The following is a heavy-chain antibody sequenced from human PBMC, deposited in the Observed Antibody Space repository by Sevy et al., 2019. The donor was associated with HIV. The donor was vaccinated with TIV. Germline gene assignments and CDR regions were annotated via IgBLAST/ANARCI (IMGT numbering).Heavy chain of an antibody. J-gene: IGHJ4*02. V-gene: IGHV3-15*01. D-gene: IGHD3-22*01. Sequence: GGSLRLSCAASGFTFNNAWMNWVRQAPGTGLQWVGLIKSKIDGETTDYAAPVKGSIANSRDDSKNTLFLQMNSLKIEDTSVYYCATAPGYYDSAPFDYWGPGTLVTVSS. CDR3: ATAPGYYDSAPFDY. CDR2: IKSKIDGETT. CDR1: GFTFNNAW.